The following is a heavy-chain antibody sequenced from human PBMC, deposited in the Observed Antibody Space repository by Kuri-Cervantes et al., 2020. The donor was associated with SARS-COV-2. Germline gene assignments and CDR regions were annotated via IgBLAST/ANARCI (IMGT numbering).Heavy chain of an antibody. CDR1: GFTFSSYS. CDR3: ARDGVTVGKY. V-gene: IGHV3-21*01. CDR2: ISSSSSYI. Sequence: GESLKISCAASGFTFSSYSMNWVRQAPGKGLEWVSSISSSSSYIHYADSVKGRFTISRDNAKNSLYLQMNSLRAEDTAVYYCARDGVTVGKYWGQGTLVTVSS. J-gene: IGHJ4*02. D-gene: IGHD3-16*01.